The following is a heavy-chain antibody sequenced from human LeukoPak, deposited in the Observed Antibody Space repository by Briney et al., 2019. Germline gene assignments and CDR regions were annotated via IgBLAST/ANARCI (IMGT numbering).Heavy chain of an antibody. V-gene: IGHV4-4*07. CDR1: GDAINPYH. D-gene: IGHD3-22*01. Sequence: SETLSLTCTVSGDAINPYHWTWIRQPAGKGLEWIGRVHMSGSTNYNPSLWSRVAISMDNSKNQFSLKVNSVTAADTGVYYCARDESSRDDSGGYHYWGQGTLVTVSS. CDR2: VHMSGST. J-gene: IGHJ4*02. CDR3: ARDESSRDDSGGYHY.